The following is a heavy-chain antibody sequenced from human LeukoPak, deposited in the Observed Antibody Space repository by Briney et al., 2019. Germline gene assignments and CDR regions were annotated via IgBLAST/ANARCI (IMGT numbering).Heavy chain of an antibody. D-gene: IGHD1-14*01. J-gene: IGHJ5*02. CDR1: GLTFNTAW. Sequence: GGSLRLSCAASGLTFNTAWTSWVRQAPGRGPEWVGRIKSKNNGGTTDYAAPVKGRFTISRDDSKSTLYLQMNSLKSGDTAVYYCTTDRSWFDPWGQGTLVTVSA. V-gene: IGHV3-15*01. CDR3: TTDRSWFDP. CDR2: IKSKNNGGTT.